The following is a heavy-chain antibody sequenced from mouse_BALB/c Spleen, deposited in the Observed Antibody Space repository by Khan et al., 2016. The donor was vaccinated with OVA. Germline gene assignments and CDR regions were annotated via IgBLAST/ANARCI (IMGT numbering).Heavy chain of an antibody. Sequence: QVRLQQSGAELVRPGASVKLSCKTSGYIFTSYWIHWVQQRSGQGLEWIARIYPGTDNSYYNEKFKDKATLTADKSSSTAYMQLSSLKSEDSAVYFCAREEALYDFDHWGQGTTLTVSS. CDR2: IYPGTDNS. CDR3: AREEALYDFDH. V-gene: IGHV1S132*01. CDR1: GYIFTSYW. J-gene: IGHJ2*01. D-gene: IGHD2-14*01.